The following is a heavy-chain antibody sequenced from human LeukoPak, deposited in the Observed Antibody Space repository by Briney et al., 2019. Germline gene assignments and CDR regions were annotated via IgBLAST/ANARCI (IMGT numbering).Heavy chain of an antibody. J-gene: IGHJ4*02. Sequence: GSSVKVSCKASGGTFSSYAISWVRQAPGQGLEWMGRIIPILGIANYAQKFQGRVTITADKSTSTAYMELSSLRSEDTAVYYCARDDPAYSGYGYFDYWGQGTLVTVSS. D-gene: IGHD5-12*01. CDR2: IIPILGIA. V-gene: IGHV1-69*04. CDR3: ARDDPAYSGYGYFDY. CDR1: GGTFSSYA.